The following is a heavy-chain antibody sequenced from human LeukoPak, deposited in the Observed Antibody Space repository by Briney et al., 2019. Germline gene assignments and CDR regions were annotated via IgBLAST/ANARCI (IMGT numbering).Heavy chain of an antibody. CDR2: TYYDSKWYN. Sequence: SQTLSLTCVISGDSVSNNAWNWVRQTPSGGLECLGRTYYDSKWYNQYAESVKSRISINPDTSKNQFSLQLHSVTPEDTAVYYCARGWARDGFNIWSQGTMVTVSS. CDR3: ARGWARDGFNI. D-gene: IGHD6-13*01. CDR1: GDSVSNNA. J-gene: IGHJ3*02. V-gene: IGHV6-1*01.